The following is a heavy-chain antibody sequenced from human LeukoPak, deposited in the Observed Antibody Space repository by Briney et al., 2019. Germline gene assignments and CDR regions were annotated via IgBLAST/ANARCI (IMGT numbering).Heavy chain of an antibody. CDR3: ARRRERGYNWFDP. V-gene: IGHV4-38-2*01. D-gene: IGHD1-26*01. Sequence: SETLSLTCAVSGYSISSGYYWGWIRQPPGKGLEWIGSIYHSGSTYYNPPLKSRVTISVDTSKNQFSLKLSSVTAADTAVYYCARRRERGYNWFDPWGQGTLVTVSS. CDR1: GYSISSGYY. CDR2: IYHSGST. J-gene: IGHJ5*02.